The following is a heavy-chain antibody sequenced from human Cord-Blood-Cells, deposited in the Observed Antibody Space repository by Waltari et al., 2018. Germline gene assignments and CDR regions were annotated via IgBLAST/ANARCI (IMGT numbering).Heavy chain of an antibody. CDR3: ARLDDSSGYYFDY. D-gene: IGHD3-22*01. V-gene: IGHV4-31*03. CDR2: IYYSGST. Sequence: QVQLQESGPRLVKPSQTLSLTCTVSGGSISSGGYYWSWIRQHPGKGLEWIGYIYYSGSTYYNPSLKSRVTISVDTSKNQFSLKLSSVTAADTAVYYCARLDDSSGYYFDYWGQGTLVTVSS. J-gene: IGHJ4*02. CDR1: GGSISSGGYY.